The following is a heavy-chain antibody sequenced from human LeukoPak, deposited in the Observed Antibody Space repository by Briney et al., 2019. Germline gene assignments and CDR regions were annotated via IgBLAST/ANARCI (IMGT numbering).Heavy chain of an antibody. D-gene: IGHD5-12*01. CDR2: NPNSGGT. Sequence: NPNSGGTNYAQKFQGRVTMTRDASISTAYMELSRLRSDDTAVYYCARAMRGYSGYDRTANYDYWGQGTLVTVSS. J-gene: IGHJ4*02. V-gene: IGHV1-2*02. CDR3: ARAMRGYSGYDRTANYDY.